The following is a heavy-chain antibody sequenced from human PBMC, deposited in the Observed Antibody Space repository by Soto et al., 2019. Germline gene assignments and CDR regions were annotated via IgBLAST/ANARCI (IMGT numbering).Heavy chain of an antibody. J-gene: IGHJ6*02. D-gene: IGHD2-2*01. CDR2: IYYSGST. Sequence: SETLSLTCTVSGGSISSGDYYWSWIRQPPGKGLEWIGYIYYSGSTYYNPSLKSRVTISVDTSKNQFSLKLSSVTAADTAVYYCARAPIVVVPAAPPYGMDVWGQGTTVTVSS. CDR3: ARAPIVVVPAAPPYGMDV. CDR1: GGSISSGDYY. V-gene: IGHV4-30-4*01.